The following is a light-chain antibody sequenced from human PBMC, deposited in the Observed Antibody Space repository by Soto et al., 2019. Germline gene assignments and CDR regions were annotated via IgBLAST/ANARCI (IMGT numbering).Light chain of an antibody. J-gene: IGKJ5*01. V-gene: IGKV3-11*01. CDR2: HAS. CDR1: QSVSTY. CDR3: QQRYTWPIT. Sequence: EVVLTQSPATLSLSPGERATLSCGASQSVSTYLAWYQQKPGQAPRLLIYHASDRATGIPATFSGRGSGTDFTLTISSLEPEDFAVYYCQQRYTWPITFGQGTRLEIK.